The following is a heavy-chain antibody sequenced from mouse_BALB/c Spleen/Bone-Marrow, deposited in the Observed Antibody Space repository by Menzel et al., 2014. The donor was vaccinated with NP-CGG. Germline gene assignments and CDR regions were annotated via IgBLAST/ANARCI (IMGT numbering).Heavy chain of an antibody. D-gene: IGHD2-1*01. CDR2: IRNKANGYTT. J-gene: IGHJ3*01. V-gene: IGHV7-3*02. CDR1: GFTFTDYY. CDR3: ARDYGNYVRFAH. Sequence: EVQGVESGGGLVQPGGSLRLSCATSGFTFTDYYMSWVRQPPGKALEWLGFIRNKANGYTTEYSASVKGRFTISRDNSQSILYLQMNTLRAGDSATYYCARDYGNYVRFAHWGQGTLVTVSA.